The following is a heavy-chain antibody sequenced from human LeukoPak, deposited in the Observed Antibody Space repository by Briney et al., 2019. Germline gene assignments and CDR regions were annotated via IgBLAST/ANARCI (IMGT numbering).Heavy chain of an antibody. V-gene: IGHV4-34*01. CDR3: ASLTTYYDFWSGYRPYFDY. D-gene: IGHD3-3*01. CDR1: GGSFRGYY. Sequence: PSETLSLTCAVYGGSFRGYYWSWIRQPPGKGLEWIGEINHSGSTNYNPSLKSRVTISVDTSKNQFSLKLSSVTAADTAVYYCASLTTYYDFWSGYRPYFDYWGQGTLVTASS. CDR2: INHSGST. J-gene: IGHJ4*02.